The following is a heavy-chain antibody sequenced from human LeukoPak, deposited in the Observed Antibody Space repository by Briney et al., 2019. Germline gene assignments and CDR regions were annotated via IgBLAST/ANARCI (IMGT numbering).Heavy chain of an antibody. V-gene: IGHV3-30*02. CDR3: AKDAGSIAARRGGADYYYYYMDV. CDR2: IRYDGSNK. CDR1: GFTFSSYG. D-gene: IGHD6-6*01. Sequence: GGSLRLSCAASGFTFSSYGMHWVRQAPGKGLEWVAFIRYDGSNKYYADSVKGRFTISRDNSKNTLYLQMNSLRAEDTAVYYCAKDAGSIAARRGGADYYYYYMDVWGKGTTVTVSS. J-gene: IGHJ6*03.